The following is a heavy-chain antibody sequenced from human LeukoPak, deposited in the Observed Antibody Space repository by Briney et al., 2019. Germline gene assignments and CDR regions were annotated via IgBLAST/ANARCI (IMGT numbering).Heavy chain of an antibody. D-gene: IGHD6-19*01. CDR2: ISAYNGNT. CDR1: GGTFSSYA. J-gene: IGHJ4*02. V-gene: IGHV1-18*01. CDR3: ARAPGIAVAGAPFDY. Sequence: ASVKVSCKASGGTFSSYAISWVRQAPGQGLEWMGWISAYNGNTNYAQKLQGRVTMTTDTSTSTAYMELRSLRSDDTAVYYCARAPGIAVAGAPFDYWGQGTLVTVSS.